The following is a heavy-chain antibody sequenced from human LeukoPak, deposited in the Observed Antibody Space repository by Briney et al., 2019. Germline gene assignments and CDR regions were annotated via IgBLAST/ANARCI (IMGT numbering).Heavy chain of an antibody. V-gene: IGHV4-38-2*02. D-gene: IGHD3-3*01. CDR2: IYHSGST. J-gene: IGHJ4*02. CDR1: GYSISSGYY. CDR3: ARGSQVDDFWSGYRAPLDY. Sequence: PSETLSLTCTVSGYSISSGYYWGWIRQPPGKGLEWIGRIYHSGSTYYNPSLKSRVTISVDTSKNQFSLKLSSVTAADTAVYFCARGSQVDDFWSGYRAPLDYWGQGTLVTVSS.